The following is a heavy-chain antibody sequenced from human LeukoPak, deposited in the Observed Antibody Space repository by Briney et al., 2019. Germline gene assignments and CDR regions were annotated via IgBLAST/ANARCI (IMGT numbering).Heavy chain of an antibody. D-gene: IGHD2-2*01. CDR3: ARDHCATTGCYEDYYYGLDV. CDR1: GYTFSGNY. J-gene: IGHJ6*02. Sequence: EASVKVSCKASGYTFSGNYIQWVRQAPGQGLEWMGWINPNNGGTNYAQNFQGRVTMTRDTSISTAYMELSRLTSDDTAAYYCARDHCATTGCYEDYYYGLDVWGQGTTVTVSS. CDR2: INPNNGGT. V-gene: IGHV1-2*02.